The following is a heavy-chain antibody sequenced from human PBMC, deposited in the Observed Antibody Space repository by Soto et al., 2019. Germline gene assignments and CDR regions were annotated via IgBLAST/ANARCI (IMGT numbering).Heavy chain of an antibody. V-gene: IGHV1-2*04. J-gene: IGHJ6*02. CDR3: ARDYPRYYYDSSGYYNSYYYGMDV. Sequence: ASVKVSCKASGYTFTGYYMHWVRQAPGQGLEWMGWINPNSGGTNYAQRFQGWVTRTRDTAISTAYMELSRLRSDDTAVYYCARDYPRYYYDSSGYYNSYYYGMDVWGQGTTVTVSS. CDR2: INPNSGGT. D-gene: IGHD3-22*01. CDR1: GYTFTGYY.